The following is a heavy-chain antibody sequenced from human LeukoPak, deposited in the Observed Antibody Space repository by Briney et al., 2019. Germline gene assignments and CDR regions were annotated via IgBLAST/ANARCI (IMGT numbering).Heavy chain of an antibody. CDR3: ARKWIFSSGYYYFDY. V-gene: IGHV1-2*02. D-gene: IGHD3-22*01. J-gene: IGHJ4*02. Sequence: ASVKVSCKASGYTFTGYYMHWVRQAPGQGLEWMGWINPNSGGTNYAQKFQGRVTMTRDTSISTAYMELSRLTSDDTAVYYCARKWIFSSGYYYFDYWGQGTLVTVSS. CDR1: GYTFTGYY. CDR2: INPNSGGT.